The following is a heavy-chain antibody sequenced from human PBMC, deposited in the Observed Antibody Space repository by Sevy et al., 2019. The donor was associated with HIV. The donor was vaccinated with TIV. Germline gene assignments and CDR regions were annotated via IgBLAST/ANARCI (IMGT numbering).Heavy chain of an antibody. CDR1: GFTFSSYW. CDR3: ASESVEVAGLDY. D-gene: IGHD6-19*01. CDR2: IKQDGSAK. Sequence: GGSLGLSCAASGFTFSSYWMSWVRQAPGKGLEWVANIKQDGSAKYYVDSVKSRFTLSRDNAKNSLYLQMNSLRAEDTAVYYCASESVEVAGLDYWGQGTLVTVSS. J-gene: IGHJ4*02. V-gene: IGHV3-7*01.